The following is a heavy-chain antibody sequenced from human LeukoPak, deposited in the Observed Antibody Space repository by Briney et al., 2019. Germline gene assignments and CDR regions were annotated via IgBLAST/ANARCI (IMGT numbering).Heavy chain of an antibody. CDR3: ARAPYDYVWGSYRPSAFDI. CDR2: INTNTGNP. J-gene: IGHJ3*02. V-gene: IGHV7-4-1*02. Sequence: ASVKVSCKASGYTFTSYAMNWVRQAPGQGLEWMGWINTNTGNPTYAQGFTGRFVFSLDTSVSTAYLQISSLKAEDTAVYYCARAPYDYVWGSYRPSAFDIWGQGTMVTVSS. CDR1: GYTFTSYA. D-gene: IGHD3-16*02.